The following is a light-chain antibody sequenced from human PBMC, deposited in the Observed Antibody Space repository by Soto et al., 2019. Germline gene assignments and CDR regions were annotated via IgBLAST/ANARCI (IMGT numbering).Light chain of an antibody. V-gene: IGLV2-14*01. CDR3: SSYTSGSTVI. CDR1: SSDVGGYNY. CDR2: EVS. J-gene: IGLJ2*01. Sequence: QSALTQPASVSGSPGQSITISCTGTSSDVGGYNYVSWYQQHPGKAPKLMIYEVSNRPSGVSNRFSGSKSGNTASLTISGLQAEAEADYYCSSYTSGSTVIFGGGTKLTVL.